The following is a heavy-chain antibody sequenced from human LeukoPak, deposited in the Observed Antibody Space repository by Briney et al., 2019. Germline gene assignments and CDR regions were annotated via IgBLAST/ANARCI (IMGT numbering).Heavy chain of an antibody. CDR2: IYPGDSDT. CDR3: ARSIAAAGSTFDY. D-gene: IGHD6-13*01. V-gene: IGHV5-51*01. CDR1: GYSFTSHW. Sequence: GESLKISCKGSGYSFTSHWIGWVRQMPGKGLEWMGIIYPGDSDTRYSPSFQGQVTISADKSINTAYLQWSSLKASDTAIYYCARSIAAAGSTFDYWGQGTLVTVSS. J-gene: IGHJ4*02.